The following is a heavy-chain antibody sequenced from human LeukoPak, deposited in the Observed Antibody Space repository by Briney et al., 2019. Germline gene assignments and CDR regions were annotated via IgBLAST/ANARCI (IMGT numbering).Heavy chain of an antibody. Sequence: SETLSLTCTVSGGSISSYYWNWIRQPPGKGLEWIGYIYYSGSTNYNPSLESRVTISVDTPKKQFSLKLSSVTAADTAVYYCAREMATITSDAFDIWGQGTMVTVSS. CDR1: GGSISSYY. V-gene: IGHV4-59*08. D-gene: IGHD5-24*01. J-gene: IGHJ3*02. CDR3: AREMATITSDAFDI. CDR2: IYYSGST.